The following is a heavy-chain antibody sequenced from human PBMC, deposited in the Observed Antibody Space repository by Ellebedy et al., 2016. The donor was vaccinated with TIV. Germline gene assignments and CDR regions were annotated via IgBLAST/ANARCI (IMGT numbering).Heavy chain of an antibody. Sequence: SETLSLTXTVSGGSISSSSYYWGWIRQPPGKGLEWIGSIYYSERTYYNPSLKSRVIISVDTSKNQFSLRLSSVTAADTAVYYCARLAYSSSSRDYYYGMDVWGQGTTVTVSS. D-gene: IGHD6-6*01. V-gene: IGHV4-39*01. CDR1: GGSISSSSYY. CDR2: IYYSERT. J-gene: IGHJ6*02. CDR3: ARLAYSSSSRDYYYGMDV.